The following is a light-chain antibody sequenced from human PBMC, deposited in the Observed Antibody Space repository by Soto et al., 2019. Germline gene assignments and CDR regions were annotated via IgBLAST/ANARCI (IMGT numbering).Light chain of an antibody. J-gene: IGKJ3*01. CDR3: HQRSTWPFT. Sequence: EIVLTQSPATLSLSPGERATLSCRASQSISSYLAWYQQKPDQAPRLLIYDASNRATGIPARFSGSGSGTDFTLTISTLKPEDFAVYYCHQRSTWPFTFGPGTKVDIK. V-gene: IGKV3-11*01. CDR2: DAS. CDR1: QSISSY.